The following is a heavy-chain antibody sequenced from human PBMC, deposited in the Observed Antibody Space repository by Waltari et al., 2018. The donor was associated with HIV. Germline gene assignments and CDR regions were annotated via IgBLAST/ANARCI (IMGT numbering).Heavy chain of an antibody. J-gene: IGHJ4*02. Sequence: QVQLQQWGAGLLKPSETLSLTCAVYGGSFSGYYWSWIRQPPGKGLEWIGEINHSGSTNYNPSLKSRVTISVDTSKNQFSLKLSSVTAADTAVYYCARGGLKGFRGYSYGLYYFDYWGQGTLVTVSS. D-gene: IGHD5-18*01. CDR1: GGSFSGYY. CDR2: INHSGST. V-gene: IGHV4-34*01. CDR3: ARGGLKGFRGYSYGLYYFDY.